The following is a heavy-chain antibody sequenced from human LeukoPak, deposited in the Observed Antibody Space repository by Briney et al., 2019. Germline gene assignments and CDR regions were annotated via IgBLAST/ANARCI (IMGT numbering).Heavy chain of an antibody. CDR2: TRNKANNYAT. Sequence: GGSLRLSCAVSGYTFSDHYIDWVRQAPGKGLEWVGQTRNKANNYATQYAASVKGRFTISRDDSRNSVYLQMNSLKTEDTAVYCARWRSGSCSDWGQGTLVTVSS. V-gene: IGHV3-72*01. CDR1: GYTFSDHY. J-gene: IGHJ4*02. CDR3: ARWRSGSCSD. D-gene: IGHD2-15*01.